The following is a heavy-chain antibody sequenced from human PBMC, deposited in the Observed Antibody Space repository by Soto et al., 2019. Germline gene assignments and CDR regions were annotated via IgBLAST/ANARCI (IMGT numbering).Heavy chain of an antibody. Sequence: QITLKESSPALVKPTQTLTLTCSFSGFSLSTSAVGVGWIRQPPGKALEWLALIYWDGDKRYSPSLKSRLTITKDTSKNQVVLTMTNMDPVDTATYFCVHSRGRLQNCYYYSLDVWGQGTTVTVSS. CDR3: VHSRGRLQNCYYYSLDV. J-gene: IGHJ6*02. V-gene: IGHV2-5*02. D-gene: IGHD1-26*01. CDR1: GFSLSTSAVG. CDR2: IYWDGDK.